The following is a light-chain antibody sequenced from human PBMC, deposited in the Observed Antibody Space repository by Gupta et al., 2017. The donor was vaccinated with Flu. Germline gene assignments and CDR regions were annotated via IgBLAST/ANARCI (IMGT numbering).Light chain of an antibody. V-gene: IGKV4-1*01. CDR1: QSVLYNSNNKNY. CDR3: QQEDYPPLT. J-gene: IGKJ1*01. Sequence: DIVMTQSPDSLAVSLGERATINCKSSQSVLYNSNNKNYLAWYQQKPGQPPKLLIYWASTREFGVPDRFSGRGSGTDFTLTISSLQAEDVAVYYCQQEDYPPLTFGQGTKVEIK. CDR2: WAS.